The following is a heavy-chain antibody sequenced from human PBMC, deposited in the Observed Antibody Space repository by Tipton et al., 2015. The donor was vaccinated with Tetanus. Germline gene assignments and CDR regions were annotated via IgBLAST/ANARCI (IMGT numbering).Heavy chain of an antibody. CDR3: ARGRGLGRREYFER. D-gene: IGHD3/OR15-3a*01. J-gene: IGHJ5*02. V-gene: IGHV1-18*01. CDR2: ISPINENV. Sequence: QLVQSGAEVKKPGASVKVSCKASGYTFTHYGVNWVRQAPGQWLEWMGWISPINENVNYAEKFHGRLTMTTDRSTATVYMDFRSGRSDATAVYCCARGRGLGRREYFERRGQGALVPVSS. CDR1: GYTFTHYG.